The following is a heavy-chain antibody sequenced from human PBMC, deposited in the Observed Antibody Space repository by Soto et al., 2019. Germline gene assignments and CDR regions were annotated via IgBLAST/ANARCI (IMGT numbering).Heavy chain of an antibody. J-gene: IGHJ6*02. D-gene: IGHD4-17*01. CDR1: GFTFSNAW. CDR2: IKSKTDGGTT. Sequence: PGGSLRLSCAASGFTFSNAWMNWVRQAPGKGLEWVGRIKSKTDGGTTDYAAPVKGRFTISRDDSKNTLYLQMNSLKTEDTAVYYCTTGPYYYGDYVGYYYGMDVWGQGTTVTVSS. V-gene: IGHV3-15*07. CDR3: TTGPYYYGDYVGYYYGMDV.